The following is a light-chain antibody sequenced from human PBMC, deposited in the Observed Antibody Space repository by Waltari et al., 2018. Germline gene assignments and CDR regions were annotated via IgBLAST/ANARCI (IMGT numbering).Light chain of an antibody. V-gene: IGLV2-14*01. CDR1: SSDIGTYNY. CDR2: DVN. J-gene: IGLJ1*01. Sequence: QSALTQPASVSGSPGQSITISCTGTSSDIGTYNYVSWYQQRPGQAPKLMIYDVNNRPSGVSSRFACSKSGNTASLTTSGLQSEDEAEYYCSSYRSSVIYVFGTGTKVTVL. CDR3: SSYRSSVIYV.